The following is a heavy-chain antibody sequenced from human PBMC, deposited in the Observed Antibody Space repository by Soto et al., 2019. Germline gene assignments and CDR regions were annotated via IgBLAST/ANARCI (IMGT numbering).Heavy chain of an antibody. CDR3: AKGDPFDY. Sequence: GGSLRLSCAASGFTFSSYGMHWVRQAPGKGLEWVAVISYDGSNKYYADSVKGRFTVSRDNSKNTLYLQMNSLRAEDTAVYYCAKGDPFDYWGQGTLVTVSS. J-gene: IGHJ4*02. CDR2: ISYDGSNK. CDR1: GFTFSSYG. V-gene: IGHV3-30*18.